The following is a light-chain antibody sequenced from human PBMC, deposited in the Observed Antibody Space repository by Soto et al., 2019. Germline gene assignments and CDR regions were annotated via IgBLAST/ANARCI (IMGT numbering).Light chain of an antibody. V-gene: IGKV4-1*01. J-gene: IGKJ3*01. CDR2: WAS. Sequence: DIVMTQSPDSLAVSLGERATINCKSSQTILYSSNNKNYLAWYQQKPGQPPKLLIYWASTRETGVPARFSGSGSKTDFTLTISSLQAEDVAVYCCQQFFSSPSTFGPGTKVDIK. CDR3: QQFFSSPST. CDR1: QTILYSSNNKNY.